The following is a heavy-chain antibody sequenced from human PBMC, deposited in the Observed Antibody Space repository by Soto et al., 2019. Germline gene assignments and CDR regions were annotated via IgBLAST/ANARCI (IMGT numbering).Heavy chain of an antibody. D-gene: IGHD3-22*01. Sequence: PSQTLSLTCSISGDSVSSNSAAWNWIRQSPSIGLECMGRTYYRSKWYNDYAVSVKSRITINPDTSKNQFSLQLNSVTPEDTAVYYCASEGTMIVVVSEGWHYNXFDPWGQGTLVXVXS. CDR3: ASEGTMIVVVSEGWHYNXFDP. V-gene: IGHV6-1*01. CDR1: GDSVSSNSAA. J-gene: IGHJ5*02. CDR2: TYYRSKWYN.